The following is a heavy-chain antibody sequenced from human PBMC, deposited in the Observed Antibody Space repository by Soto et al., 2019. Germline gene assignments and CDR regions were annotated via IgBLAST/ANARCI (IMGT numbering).Heavy chain of an antibody. CDR1: GFSVSSNY. CDR3: ARETPVAQPAPYYYYAMDV. CDR2: IYGGGST. Sequence: GGSLRLSCAASGFSVSSNYMSWVRQAPGKGLEWVSVIYGGGSTFYADSVKGRFTISRDDFKNTLYLQMNNLRAEDTAVYYCARETPVAQPAPYYYYAMDVWGLGTTVTVSS. D-gene: IGHD4-17*01. V-gene: IGHV3-53*01. J-gene: IGHJ6*02.